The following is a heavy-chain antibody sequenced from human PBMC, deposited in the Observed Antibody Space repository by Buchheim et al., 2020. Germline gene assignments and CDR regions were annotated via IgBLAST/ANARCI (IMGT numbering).Heavy chain of an antibody. D-gene: IGHD6-13*01. CDR2: ITDGGRT. CDR3: AKDGRPYSSSWFDC. CDR1: GFTFSSYA. V-gene: IGHV3-23*01. J-gene: IGHJ4*02. Sequence: EVQLLESGGGLVQPGGSLRLSCAASGFTFSSYAMSWVRQVPGKGLGWVSAITDGGRTYYADSVKGRFTISRDNSQNTLYLQMNSLRAEDTAVHYCAKDGRPYSSSWFDCWGQGTL.